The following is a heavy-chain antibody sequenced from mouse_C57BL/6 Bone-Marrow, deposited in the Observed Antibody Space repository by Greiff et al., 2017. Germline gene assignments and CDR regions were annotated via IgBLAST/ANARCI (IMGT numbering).Heavy chain of an antibody. V-gene: IGHV1-52*01. J-gene: IGHJ4*01. CDR3: AREGYYYGSSYLYYYAMDY. CDR1: GYTFTSYW. Sequence: QVQLQQPGAELVRPGSSVKLSCKASGYTFTSYWMHWVKQRPIQGLEWIGNIDPSDSETHYNQKFKDKATLTVDKSSSTAYMQLSSLTSEDSAVYYCAREGYYYGSSYLYYYAMDYWGQGTSVTVSS. CDR2: IDPSDSET. D-gene: IGHD1-1*01.